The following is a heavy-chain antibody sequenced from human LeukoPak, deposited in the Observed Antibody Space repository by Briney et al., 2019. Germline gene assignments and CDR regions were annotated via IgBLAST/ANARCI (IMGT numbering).Heavy chain of an antibody. Sequence: GASVKVSCKASGYDFTKYAVQWVRQAPGQRLEWMGWIDAGNGRTKYSQDFQGRVTITRDTSASIAYMELSSLRSDDMAVYYCARGYPRINKAPDSYGYILPDYWGQGTLVTVSS. J-gene: IGHJ4*02. V-gene: IGHV1-3*03. CDR2: IDAGNGRT. CDR1: GYDFTKYA. D-gene: IGHD5-18*01. CDR3: ARGYPRINKAPDSYGYILPDY.